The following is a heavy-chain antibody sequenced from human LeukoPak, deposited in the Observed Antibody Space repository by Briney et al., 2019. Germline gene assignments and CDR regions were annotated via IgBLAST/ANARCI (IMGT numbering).Heavy chain of an antibody. CDR2: IYTGGST. V-gene: IGHV3-66*01. CDR1: GMTVCSNY. CDR3: ARDQASSSSSPY. D-gene: IGHD2-2*01. Sequence: PGGSLRLSCAASGMTVCSNYIMWVRQPPGKGLEWVSSIYTGGSTYYADAVKGRFTISRDNSKNTVNLQMDSLRAEDTAVYYCARDQASSSSSPYWGQGTLVTVSS. J-gene: IGHJ4*02.